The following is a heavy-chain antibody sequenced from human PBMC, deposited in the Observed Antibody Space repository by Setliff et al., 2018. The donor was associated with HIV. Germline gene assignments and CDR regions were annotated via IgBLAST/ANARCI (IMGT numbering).Heavy chain of an antibody. CDR2: IYYSGST. J-gene: IGHJ4*02. CDR3: ARIVATITCYDY. V-gene: IGHV4-39*07. CDR1: GGSISNSSYY. D-gene: IGHD5-12*01. Sequence: SETLSLTCTVSGGSISNSSYYWGWIRQPPGKGLEWIGSIYYSGSTYYNPSLKSRVTISVDTSKNQFSLKLSSVTAADSAVYYCARIVATITCYDYWGQGTLVT.